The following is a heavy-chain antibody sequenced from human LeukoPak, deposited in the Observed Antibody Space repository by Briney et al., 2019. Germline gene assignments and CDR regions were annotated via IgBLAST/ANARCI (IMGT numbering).Heavy chain of an antibody. CDR1: GFTFSSYS. CDR2: ISSGGGYI. J-gene: IGHJ4*02. D-gene: IGHD6-6*01. CDR3: ASLEYSSAYFDS. V-gene: IGHV3-21*01. Sequence: GGSLRLSCAASGFTFSSYSTHWVRQAPGKGLEWVSSISSGGGYIYYADSVKGRFTISRDNAENSLSLQMNSLRAEDTAVYYCASLEYSSAYFDSWGQGALVTVSS.